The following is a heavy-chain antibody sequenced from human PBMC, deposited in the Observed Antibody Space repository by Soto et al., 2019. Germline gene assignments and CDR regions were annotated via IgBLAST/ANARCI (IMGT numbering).Heavy chain of an antibody. Sequence: QVHLVQSGAEVRKPGSSVKVSCKTSGGTFSTYTIYWVRQAPGQGLEWMRRIIPLFGTTRYAQNFQDRVTITAEESTSTTYMELSSLRAEDTALYYCARRLDDRADEGFDVWGEGTAVTV. CDR1: GGTFSTYT. D-gene: IGHD3-16*01. CDR3: ARRLDDRADEGFDV. J-gene: IGHJ3*01. CDR2: IIPLFGTT. V-gene: IGHV1-69*18.